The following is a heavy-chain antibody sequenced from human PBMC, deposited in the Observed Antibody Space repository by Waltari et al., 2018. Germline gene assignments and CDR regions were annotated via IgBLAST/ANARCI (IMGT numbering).Heavy chain of an antibody. J-gene: IGHJ6*02. CDR2: ISNDGRK. Sequence: EVQMVESGGGLVQPGGSLRLSCAVSGFTVSGTYMSWVRQDPGERRGRVSVISNDGRKKYAVSVKGSSTNSRDNSKNTLDLLMNSLRAEDTAVYYCVRGPDSRGGKRHGMDVWGQGTMVTVSS. D-gene: IGHD3-16*01. CDR3: VRGPDSRGGKRHGMDV. CDR1: GFTVSGTY. V-gene: IGHV3-66*01.